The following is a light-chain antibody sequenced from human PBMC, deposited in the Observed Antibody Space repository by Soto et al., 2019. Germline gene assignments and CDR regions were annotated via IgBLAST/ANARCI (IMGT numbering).Light chain of an antibody. J-gene: IGKJ1*01. CDR2: GAS. V-gene: IGKV3-20*01. CDR1: PSVSGSN. CDR3: QQYGS. Sequence: EIVLTQSPGTLSLSPGERATLSCRASPSVSGSNLAWYQQKPGPAPRLVIYGASSRATGIPDRFSGRGSGTDFILTMSRLEPEDFAVYYWQQYGSFGQGTKGEIK.